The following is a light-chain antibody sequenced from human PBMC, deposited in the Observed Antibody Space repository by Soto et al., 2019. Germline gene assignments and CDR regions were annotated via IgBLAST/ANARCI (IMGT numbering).Light chain of an antibody. Sequence: EIVLTQSPATLSLSPGERATLSCRASQSVGTFFAWYQQKPGQAPRLLIYDASNRATGIPPRFSGSGSGTDFTLTIGSLEPEDFAVYYCQQCNNWPQWTFGQGTKVEIK. CDR3: QQCNNWPQWT. J-gene: IGKJ1*01. CDR1: QSVGTF. V-gene: IGKV3-11*01. CDR2: DAS.